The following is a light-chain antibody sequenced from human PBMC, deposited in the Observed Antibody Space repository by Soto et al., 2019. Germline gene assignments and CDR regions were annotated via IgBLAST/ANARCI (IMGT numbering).Light chain of an antibody. J-gene: IGLJ2*01. CDR2: DVS. V-gene: IGLV2-14*01. CDR3: SSYTSRSTPLVG. Sequence: QSVLTQPASVSGSPGQSITISCTGTSSDVGGYNYVSWYQQHPGKAPKLMIYDVSNRPSGVSNRFSGSKSGNTASLTISGLQAEDEADYYCSSYTSRSTPLVGFGGGTKLTVL. CDR1: SSDVGGYNY.